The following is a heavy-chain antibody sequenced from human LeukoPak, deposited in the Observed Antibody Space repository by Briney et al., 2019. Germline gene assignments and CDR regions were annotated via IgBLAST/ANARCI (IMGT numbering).Heavy chain of an antibody. V-gene: IGHV4-31*03. CDR3: ARDHSYYFGSQTSTLDV. J-gene: IGHJ6*02. D-gene: IGHD3-10*01. CDR2: IYYTGSV. CDR1: GASISTGGFY. Sequence: PSQTLSLTCTVSGASISTGGFYWTWIRQPPGEGLEWIGYIYYTGSVDYNASLKSRLTISLDTSKNRFSLKLNSVTAADTAVHYCARDHSYYFGSQTSTLDVWGQGTAVTVSS.